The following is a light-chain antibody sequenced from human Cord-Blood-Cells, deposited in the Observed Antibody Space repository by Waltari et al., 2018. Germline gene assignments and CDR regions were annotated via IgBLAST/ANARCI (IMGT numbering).Light chain of an antibody. CDR3: SSYAGSNNLV. V-gene: IGLV2-8*01. J-gene: IGLJ2*01. Sequence: QSALTQPPSASGSPGQSVTISCTGTSSEVGGYNYVSWYQQHPGKAPKLMIYEVSKGPSGVPDVFSGSKSGTTSCLTVAGLQAEDEADYYCSSYAGSNNLVFGGGTKLTVL. CDR2: EVS. CDR1: SSEVGGYNY.